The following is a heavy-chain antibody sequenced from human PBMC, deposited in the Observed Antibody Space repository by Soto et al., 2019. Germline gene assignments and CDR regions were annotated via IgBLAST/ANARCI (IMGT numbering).Heavy chain of an antibody. CDR3: ARDRDSLGIEAGMDV. CDR2: IYYSGST. J-gene: IGHJ6*02. V-gene: IGHV4-30-4*01. CDR1: GASTSSGDHY. Sequence: QVQLQESGPGLVKPSQTLSLTCTVSGASTSSGDHYWSWIRQPPGKGLEWIGYIYYSGSTYYNPSLKSRVTISIDTAKNQFSLQLSSVTAADPAVYYCARDRDSLGIEAGMDVWGQGTTVTVSS. D-gene: IGHD3-22*01.